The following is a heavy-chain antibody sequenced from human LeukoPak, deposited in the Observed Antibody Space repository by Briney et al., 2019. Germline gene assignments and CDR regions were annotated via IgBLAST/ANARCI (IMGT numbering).Heavy chain of an antibody. J-gene: IGHJ4*02. Sequence: GGSLRLSCAASGLTFSIYAMHWVRQAPGKGLEWVAVISYDGSNKYYADSVKGRFTISRDNSKNTLYLQMNSLRREDTAVYYCARDIQGSWSHFFDYWGQGTLVTVSS. CDR3: ARDIQGSWSHFFDY. D-gene: IGHD6-13*01. CDR2: ISYDGSNK. CDR1: GLTFSIYA. V-gene: IGHV3-30-3*01.